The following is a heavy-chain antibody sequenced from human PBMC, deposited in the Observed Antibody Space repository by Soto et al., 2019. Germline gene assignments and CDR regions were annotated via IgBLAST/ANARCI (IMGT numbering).Heavy chain of an antibody. D-gene: IGHD4-17*01. V-gene: IGHV1-18*01. CDR1: GYTFYSYD. CDR3: ARARATVTTERALGY. CDR2: TSVYNGDS. J-gene: IGHJ4*02. Sequence: QVQLVQSGPEVKKPGASVKVSCKTSGYTFYSYDITWVRQAPGQGLEWMGTTSVYNGDSNVAQNLQGRVTMTIDKSTATAYMDLKNLTSDDTAVYYCARARATVTTERALGYWGQGTLATVSS.